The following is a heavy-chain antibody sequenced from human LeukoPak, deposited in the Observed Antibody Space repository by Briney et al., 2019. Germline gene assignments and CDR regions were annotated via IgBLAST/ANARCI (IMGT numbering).Heavy chain of an antibody. V-gene: IGHV3-30-3*01. Sequence: GGSLRLSCAASGFTFSSYAMHWVRQAPGKGLEWVAVISYDASNKYYTDSVKGRFTISRANSKNMLYLQMDSLRVEDTAVYHCAREEYGGVYFDYWGQGTLVTVSS. CDR3: AREEYGGVYFDY. CDR2: ISYDASNK. J-gene: IGHJ4*02. D-gene: IGHD4-23*01. CDR1: GFTFSSYA.